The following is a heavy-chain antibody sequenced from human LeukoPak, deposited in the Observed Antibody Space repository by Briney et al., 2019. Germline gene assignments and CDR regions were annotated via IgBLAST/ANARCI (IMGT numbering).Heavy chain of an antibody. D-gene: IGHD3-22*01. CDR3: ASVEYDSSGYYSLDNWFDP. V-gene: IGHV1-69*01. CDR1: GGTFSSYA. CDR2: IIPIFGTA. Sequence: SVKVSCKASGGTFSSYAISWVRQAPGQGLEWMGGIIPIFGTANYAQKFQGRVTITADESTSTAYMELSSLRSEDTAVYYCASVEYDSSGYYSLDNWFDPWGQGTLVTVSS. J-gene: IGHJ5*02.